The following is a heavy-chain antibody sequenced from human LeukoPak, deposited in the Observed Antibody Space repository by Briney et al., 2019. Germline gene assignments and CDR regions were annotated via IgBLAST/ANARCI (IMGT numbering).Heavy chain of an antibody. CDR2: INDSGST. CDR1: GGTFSGYY. J-gene: IGHJ6*03. V-gene: IGHV4-34*01. D-gene: IGHD6-6*01. CDR3: ARSRPSSKQRIAARRYYYYMDV. Sequence: SESLSLPCAVYGGTFSGYYWSWIRQPPGKGLEWVGEINDSGSTKYNPSREKRVTISADTCNNQSSRMLSSVTAADTAVYYGARSRPSSKQRIAARRYYYYMDVWGKGTTVTVSS.